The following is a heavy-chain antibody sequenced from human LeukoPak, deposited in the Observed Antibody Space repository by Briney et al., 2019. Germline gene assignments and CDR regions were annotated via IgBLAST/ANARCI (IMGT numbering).Heavy chain of an antibody. Sequence: PSETLSLTCTVSGYYISSGYYWGWIRQPPGKGLEWIGSIYHSGSTYYNPSLKSRVTISVDTSKNQFSLKLSSVTAADAAMYYCAKSGGYGLIDYWGQGTLATVSS. CDR2: IYHSGST. J-gene: IGHJ4*02. CDR3: AKSGGYGLIDY. D-gene: IGHD1-26*01. CDR1: GYYISSGYY. V-gene: IGHV4-38-2*02.